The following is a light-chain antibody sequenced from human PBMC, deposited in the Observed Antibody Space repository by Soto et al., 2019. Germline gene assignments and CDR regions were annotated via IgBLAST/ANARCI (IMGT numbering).Light chain of an antibody. Sequence: PGDRATLSCRASQSVSSYLAWYQQRPGQAPRLLIYDASSRATGIPARFSGSGSGTDFTLTITSLEPEDSAVYYCQQRSNWPSTFGGGTKVEI. J-gene: IGKJ4*01. CDR2: DAS. CDR1: QSVSSY. V-gene: IGKV3-11*01. CDR3: QQRSNWPST.